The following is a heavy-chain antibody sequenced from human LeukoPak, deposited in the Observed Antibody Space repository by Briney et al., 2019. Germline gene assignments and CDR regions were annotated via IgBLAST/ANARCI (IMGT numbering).Heavy chain of an antibody. V-gene: IGHV1-69*13. D-gene: IGHD6-13*01. CDR3: ASEPDSSSWDY. J-gene: IGHJ4*02. Sequence: ASVKVSFTASRGTLSRYVISWLRQSPGQGLEGVGWINSMFGTANHALECQGTITIAAAESTSTAYMELSSLRSEDTAVYYWASEPDSSSWDYWGQGTLATVSS. CDR2: INSMFGTA. CDR1: RGTLSRYV.